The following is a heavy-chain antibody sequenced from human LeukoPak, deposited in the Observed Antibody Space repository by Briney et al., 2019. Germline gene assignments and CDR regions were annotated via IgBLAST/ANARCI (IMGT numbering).Heavy chain of an antibody. J-gene: IGHJ5*02. D-gene: IGHD3-16*01. V-gene: IGHV5-51*01. CDR3: ARLTSFDLDGGFTCFAP. CDR2: IYPGDSDT. Sequence: GESLKISCRGSGYSFISYWIGWVRQMPGKGLEWMGIIYPGDSDTRYSPSFQGQVTISADKSISTAYLQWSSLKASDTAMYYWARLTSFDLDGGFTCFAPWGQETLVTVPS. CDR1: GYSFISYW.